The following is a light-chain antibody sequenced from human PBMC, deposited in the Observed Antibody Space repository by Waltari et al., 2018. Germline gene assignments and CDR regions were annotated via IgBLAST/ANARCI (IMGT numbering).Light chain of an antibody. CDR1: QSVRSSY. CDR3: QQYGSSPET. CDR2: GAS. Sequence: EIVLTQSPGTLSLSPGERATLSCRASQSVRSSYLAWYQQKPGQATRLLIVGASSRATGIPDGFSGSGSGTDFTLTIRSLEPDDFAVYCCQQYGSSPETFGQGTKLEIK. J-gene: IGKJ2*01. V-gene: IGKV3-20*01.